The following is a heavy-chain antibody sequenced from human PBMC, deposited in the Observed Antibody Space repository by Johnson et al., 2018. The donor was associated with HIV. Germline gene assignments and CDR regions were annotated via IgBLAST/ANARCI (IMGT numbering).Heavy chain of an antibody. CDR3: ARETGDDAFDI. V-gene: IGHV3-13*01. D-gene: IGHD7-27*01. CDR2: IDTTGDT. Sequence: VQLVESGGGLVKPGGSLRLSCAASGFTFSSYDMHWVRQPTGKGLEWVSSIDTTGDTYYTGSVRGRFTISRENAKNSLYLQMKSLRAEDTAVYYCARETGDDAFDIWGQGTMVTVSS. J-gene: IGHJ3*02. CDR1: GFTFSSYD.